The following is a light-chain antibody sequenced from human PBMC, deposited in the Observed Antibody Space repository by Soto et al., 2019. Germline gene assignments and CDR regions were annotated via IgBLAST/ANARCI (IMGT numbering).Light chain of an antibody. J-gene: IGLJ3*02. CDR3: KSYDRSLSGWV. CDR2: GNS. Sequence: QSVLTQPPSVSGAPGQRVTISCTGSSSNIGAGYDVHWYQQLPGTAPKLLIYGNSNRPSGVPDRFSGSKSGTSASLAITGPQAEDEADYYCKSYDRSLSGWVFGGGTKVTV. V-gene: IGLV1-40*01. CDR1: SSNIGAGYD.